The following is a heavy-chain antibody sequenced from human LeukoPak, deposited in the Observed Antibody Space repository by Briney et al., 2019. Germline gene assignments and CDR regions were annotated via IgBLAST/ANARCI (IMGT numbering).Heavy chain of an antibody. V-gene: IGHV1-46*01. Sequence: ASVNVSCKASGYSFTSSYLHWVRQAPGQGLEWMGMINPSGGSTNYAQTFQGRVTMTSDTSTSTVYMELSSLRSEDTAIYYCARGYYDSSNWGQGTLVTVSS. D-gene: IGHD3-22*01. CDR2: INPSGGST. CDR1: GYSFTSSY. J-gene: IGHJ4*02. CDR3: ARGYYDSSN.